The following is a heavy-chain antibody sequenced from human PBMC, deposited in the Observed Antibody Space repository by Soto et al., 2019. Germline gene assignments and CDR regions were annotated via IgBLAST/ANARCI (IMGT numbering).Heavy chain of an antibody. V-gene: IGHV3-33*01. CDR3: ARGWYSSSWDPYYYGMDV. CDR2: IWYDGSNK. CDR1: GFTFSSYG. J-gene: IGHJ6*02. Sequence: SGGSLRLSCAASGFTFSSYGMHWVRQAPGKGLEWVAVIWYDGSNKYYADSVTGRVTISRDNSKNTLYLQMNSLRAEDTAVYYCARGWYSSSWDPYYYGMDVWGQGTTVTVSS. D-gene: IGHD6-13*01.